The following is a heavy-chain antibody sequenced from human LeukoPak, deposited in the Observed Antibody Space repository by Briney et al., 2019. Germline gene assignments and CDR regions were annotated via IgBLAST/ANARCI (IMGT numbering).Heavy chain of an antibody. CDR2: ISWNSGRI. D-gene: IGHD2-2*01. Sequence: GGSLRLSCAASGFTFDDYAMHWVRQAPGKGLEWVSGISWNSGRIGYADSVKGRFTISRDNAKNTLYLQMNSLRADDTALYYCAKGTLGSCSGAACYEFDNWGQGTLVTVSS. CDR1: GFTFDDYA. V-gene: IGHV3-9*01. J-gene: IGHJ4*02. CDR3: AKGTLGSCSGAACYEFDN.